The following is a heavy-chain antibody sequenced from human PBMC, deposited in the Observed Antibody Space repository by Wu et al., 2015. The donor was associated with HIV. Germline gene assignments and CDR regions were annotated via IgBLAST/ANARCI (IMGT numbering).Heavy chain of an antibody. J-gene: IGHJ3*02. CDR2: IIPIFTST. D-gene: IGHD5-24*01. CDR3: VRPRNPRDGYNHAFDI. V-gene: IGHV1-69*15. CDR1: GGSFSNYY. Sequence: QVQLEQSGAEVRKPGSSVKVSCKTSGGSFSNYYLTWVRQAPGQGFEYMGRIIPIFTSTNYAQEFQDRVTITADESTSTAYMELSSLRSEDTAVYYCVRPRNPRDGYNHAFDIWGQGTMVTVSS.